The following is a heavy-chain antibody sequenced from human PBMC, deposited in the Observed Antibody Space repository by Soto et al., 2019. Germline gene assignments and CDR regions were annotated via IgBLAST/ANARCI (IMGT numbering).Heavy chain of an antibody. J-gene: IGHJ6*02. CDR2: IDPEDGET. CDR3: ARDDRIRSIYDISAMDV. D-gene: IGHD5-12*01. V-gene: IGHV1-24*01. Sequence: ASVKVSCKVSGYTFTELSMHWVRQAPGKGLEWMGGIDPEDGETNYAHKFQGRVTMTKDTSTNTAYMELSSLRSEDTAVYYCARDDRIRSIYDISAMDVWGQGTTVTVSS. CDR1: GYTFTELS.